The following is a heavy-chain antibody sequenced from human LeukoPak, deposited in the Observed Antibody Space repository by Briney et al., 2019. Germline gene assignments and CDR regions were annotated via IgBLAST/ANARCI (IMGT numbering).Heavy chain of an antibody. Sequence: PSETLTLTCTVSGGFITTGSHYWGWVRQPPGKGLEWIGSIYHSGTTYYKSSLKSRVTISIDTSKNQFSLKLSSVTAADTAVYYCARGYGLLWFGESYEKNWFDPWGQGTLVTVSS. CDR1: GGFITTGSHY. CDR3: ARGYGLLWFGESYEKNWFDP. J-gene: IGHJ5*02. D-gene: IGHD3-10*01. V-gene: IGHV4-39*01. CDR2: IYHSGTT.